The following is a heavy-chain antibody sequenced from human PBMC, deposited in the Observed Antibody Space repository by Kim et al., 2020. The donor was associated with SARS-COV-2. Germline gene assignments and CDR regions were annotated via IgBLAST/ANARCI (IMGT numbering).Heavy chain of an antibody. D-gene: IGHD6-19*01. CDR3: AKRNSGWELRIY. Sequence: GGSLRLSCAASGFSVSRYAMSWVRQAPGKGPEWVSGITVGGDQTHYADSVKGRFTISKDNSKNTLYLELNSLRAEDTAVYYCAKRNSGWELRIYWGQGTL. CDR2: ITVGGDQT. V-gene: IGHV3-23*01. J-gene: IGHJ4*02. CDR1: GFSVSRYA.